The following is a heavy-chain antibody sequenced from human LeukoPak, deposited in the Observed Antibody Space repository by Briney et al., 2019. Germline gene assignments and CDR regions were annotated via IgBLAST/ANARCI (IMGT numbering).Heavy chain of an antibody. CDR3: ARAGPYDSSGYYRTNWFDP. V-gene: IGHV4-61*01. J-gene: IGHJ5*02. CDR2: IYYSGST. CDR1: GGSISSGSYY. Sequence: SETLSLTCTVSGGSISSGSYYWSWIRQPPGKGLEWIGYIYYSGSTNYNPSLKSRVTISVDTSKNQFSLKLSSVTAADTAVYYCARAGPYDSSGYYRTNWFDPWGQGTLVTVSS. D-gene: IGHD3-22*01.